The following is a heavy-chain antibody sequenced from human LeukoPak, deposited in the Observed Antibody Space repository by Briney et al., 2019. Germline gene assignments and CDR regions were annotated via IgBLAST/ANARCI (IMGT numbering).Heavy chain of an antibody. CDR1: GGTFSSYA. CDR3: AKAAEDSYGYNYYYGMDV. V-gene: IGHV1-69*13. Sequence: ASVKVSCKASGGTFSSYAISWVRQAPGQGLEWMGGIIPIFGTANYAQKFQGRVTITADESTSTAYMELSSLRAEDAALYYCAKAAEDSYGYNYYYGMDVWGQGTTVTVSS. CDR2: IIPIFGTA. J-gene: IGHJ6*02. D-gene: IGHD5-18*01.